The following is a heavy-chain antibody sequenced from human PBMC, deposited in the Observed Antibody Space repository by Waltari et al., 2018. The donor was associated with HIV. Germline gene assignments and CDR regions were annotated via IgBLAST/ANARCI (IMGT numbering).Heavy chain of an antibody. CDR1: GFSLSSYS. V-gene: IGHV3-48*01. CDR3: ARGLSYFDGKPLPWYLDL. J-gene: IGHJ2*01. Sequence: QLLQSGGGSIQPGGYLRLSCVASGFSLSSYSVNWLRQPPGQALALVSDRGTTPTARYYEDSVRYRFTVFTDKTKQSVYLQISNLQGGDSAVYYCARGLSYFDGKPLPWYLDLWGRGSRVTVAS. CDR2: RGTTPTAR. D-gene: IGHD3-9*01.